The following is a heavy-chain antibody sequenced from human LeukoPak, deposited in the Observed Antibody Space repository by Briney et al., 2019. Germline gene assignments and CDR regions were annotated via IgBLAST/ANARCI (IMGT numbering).Heavy chain of an antibody. V-gene: IGHV4-31*03. CDR3: ARTLQPQNWFDP. CDR1: GGSISSGGYY. J-gene: IGHJ5*02. CDR2: IYYSGST. Sequence: SETLSLTCTVSGGSISSGGYYWSWIRQHRGKGLEWIGYIYYSGSTYYNPSLKSRVTISVDTSKNQFSLKLSSVTAADTAVYYCARTLQPQNWFDPWGQGTLVTVSS.